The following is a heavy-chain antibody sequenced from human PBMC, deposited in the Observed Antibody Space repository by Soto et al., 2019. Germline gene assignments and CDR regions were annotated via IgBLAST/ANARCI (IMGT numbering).Heavy chain of an antibody. CDR2: IYWDDDK. CDR1: GFSLSTSGVG. Sequence: QITLKESGPTLVKPTQTLTLTCTFSGFSLSTSGVGVGWIRQPPGKALECLALIYWDDDKRYSPSLKSRLTLTKDTSKNQVVLTMTTMDPVDTATYYCALKYGHPLYFDYWGQGAPVTVSS. V-gene: IGHV2-5*02. D-gene: IGHD4-17*01. CDR3: ALKYGHPLYFDY. J-gene: IGHJ4*02.